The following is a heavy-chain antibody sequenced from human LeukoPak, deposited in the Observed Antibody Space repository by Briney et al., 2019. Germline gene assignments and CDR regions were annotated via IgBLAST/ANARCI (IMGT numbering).Heavy chain of an antibody. D-gene: IGHD2-15*01. J-gene: IGHJ5*02. CDR3: ATRGYCSGGSCYGFDP. V-gene: IGHV3-21*01. CDR2: ISSSSSYI. CDR1: GFTFSSYS. Sequence: GGSLRLSCAASGFTFSSYSMNWVRQAPGKGLEWVSSISSSSSYIYYADSVKGRFTISRDNAKNSLYLQMNSLRAEDTAVYYCATRGYCSGGSCYGFDPGGQGTLVTVSS.